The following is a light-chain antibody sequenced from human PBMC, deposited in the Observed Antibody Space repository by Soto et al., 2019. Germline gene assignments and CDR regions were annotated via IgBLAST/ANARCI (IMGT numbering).Light chain of an antibody. Sequence: QSVLTQPPSVSGAPGQRVTISCTGSSSNIGAGYDVQWYQQLPGTAPKVLIYGNSNRPSGVPDRFSGSKSGTSASLAITGLQAEDEADYYCQSYDSNLSGYVFGTGTKVTVL. CDR1: SSNIGAGYD. J-gene: IGLJ1*01. CDR3: QSYDSNLSGYV. V-gene: IGLV1-40*01. CDR2: GNS.